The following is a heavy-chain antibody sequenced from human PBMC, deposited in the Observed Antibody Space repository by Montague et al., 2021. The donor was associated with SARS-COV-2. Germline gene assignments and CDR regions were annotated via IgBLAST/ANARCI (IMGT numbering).Heavy chain of an antibody. CDR1: GASISTSTDH. J-gene: IGHJ5*02. Sequence: SETLSLTCSVSGASISTSTDHWAWIRQSPGKGLEWVGSFSYSDSTYYNPSLRSRVTISVDSSKNQFSLKLNSVTAADTAIYYCARHIEDVLVSVTGAYGFDPWGQGTLVTVSS. CDR3: ARHIEDVLVSVTGAYGFDP. D-gene: IGHD5/OR15-5a*01. V-gene: IGHV4-39*01. CDR2: FSYSDST.